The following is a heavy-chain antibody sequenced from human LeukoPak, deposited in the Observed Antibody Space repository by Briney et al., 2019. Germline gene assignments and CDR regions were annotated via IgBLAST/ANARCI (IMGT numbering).Heavy chain of an antibody. D-gene: IGHD3-22*01. J-gene: IGHJ4*02. CDR2: MNPNSGNT. CDR1: GYTFTSYD. CDR3: ARGLHKMMYYYDSSGYDY. V-gene: IGHV1-8*01. Sequence: ASVKVSCKASGYTFTSYDINWVRQATGQGLEWMGWMNPNSGNTGYAQKFQGRVTMTRNTSISTAYMELSSLRSEDTAVYYCARGLHKMMYYYDSSGYDYWGQGTLVTVSS.